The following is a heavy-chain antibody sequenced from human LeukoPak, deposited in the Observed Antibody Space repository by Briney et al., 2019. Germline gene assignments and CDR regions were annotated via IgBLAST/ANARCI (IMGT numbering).Heavy chain of an antibody. V-gene: IGHV1-69*13. CDR3: AREWSDSSSRPPNAFDI. D-gene: IGHD6-13*01. CDR2: IIPIFGTA. Sequence: SVKVSCKASGGTFSSYAISWVRQAPGQGLEWMGGIIPIFGTANYAQKFQGRVTITADESTSTAYMELSSLRSEDTAVYYCAREWSDSSSRPPNAFDIWGQGTMVTVSS. CDR1: GGTFSSYA. J-gene: IGHJ3*02.